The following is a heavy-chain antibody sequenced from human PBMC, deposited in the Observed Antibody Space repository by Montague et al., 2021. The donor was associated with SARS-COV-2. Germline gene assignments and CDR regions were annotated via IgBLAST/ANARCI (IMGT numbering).Heavy chain of an antibody. Sequence: SETLSLTCTRSGSWNTGRDQYCAWIRQTPGKGLDWIGCMYYSGSTYYNPSLKSRVTISIDTSKNQFSLKLSSVTAADTAVYYCARDDIVLQGVTKGMDVWGQGTTVTVSS. V-gene: IGHV4-39*07. CDR3: ARDDIVLQGVTKGMDV. CDR1: GSWNTGRDQY. D-gene: IGHD3-10*01. CDR2: MYYSGST. J-gene: IGHJ6*02.